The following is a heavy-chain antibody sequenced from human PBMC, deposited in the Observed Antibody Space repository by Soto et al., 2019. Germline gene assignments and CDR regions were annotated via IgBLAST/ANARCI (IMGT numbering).Heavy chain of an antibody. Sequence: GGSVRLSCAVSGFSVSNTYMSWVRQAPGKGLEWVSVIYRGIATHYADSVKGRFTISRDNSKNTVYLQMNSLRAEDTAVYYCARDRSDSSRADSFDIWGQGTMVTVSS. D-gene: IGHD6-25*01. CDR3: ARDRSDSSRADSFDI. J-gene: IGHJ3*02. CDR1: GFSVSNTY. V-gene: IGHV3-53*01. CDR2: IYRGIAT.